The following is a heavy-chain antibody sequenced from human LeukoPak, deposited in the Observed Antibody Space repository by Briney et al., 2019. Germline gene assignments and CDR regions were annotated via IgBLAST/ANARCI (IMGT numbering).Heavy chain of an antibody. CDR2: INIGGTNT. J-gene: IGHJ5*02. CDR3: ATDGAGFDT. CDR1: GLTFSDYY. V-gene: IGHV3-11*01. Sequence: GGSLRLSCAASGLTFSDYYMSWIRQAPGKGLEWLSYINIGGTNTHYADSVKGRFTISRDNAKKSPYLEMTNLRAEDTAVYHCATDGAGFDTWGQGVLVTVSS.